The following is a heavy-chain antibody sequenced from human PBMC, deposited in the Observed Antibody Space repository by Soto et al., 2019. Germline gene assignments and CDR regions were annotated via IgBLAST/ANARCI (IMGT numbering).Heavy chain of an antibody. D-gene: IGHD3-10*01. V-gene: IGHV3-30-3*02. CDR2: ISYDGSKK. CDR3: AKDGEN. CDR1: GFTFSNYG. Sequence: QVQLVESGGGVVQPGRSLRLSCAASGFTFSNYGMHWVRQAPGKGLEWVAVISYDGSKKYYVDSVKGRFTISRDNSKNTLYLQMNSLRAEYTAVYYCAKDGENWGQGTLVTVSS. J-gene: IGHJ4*02.